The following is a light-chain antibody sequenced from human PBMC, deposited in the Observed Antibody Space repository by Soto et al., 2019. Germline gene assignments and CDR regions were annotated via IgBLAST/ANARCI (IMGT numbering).Light chain of an antibody. CDR1: QTISSW. CDR3: QHYNTYPWT. V-gene: IGKV1-5*03. CDR2: KAS. Sequence: DIQMTQSPSTLSGSVGDRVTITCRASQTISSWLAWYQHKPGKAPNLLIYKASHLENGVTSRFSGSGSGTAFTLTISSLQPGDFATYYCQHYNTYPWTVGPGTKVDIK. J-gene: IGKJ1*01.